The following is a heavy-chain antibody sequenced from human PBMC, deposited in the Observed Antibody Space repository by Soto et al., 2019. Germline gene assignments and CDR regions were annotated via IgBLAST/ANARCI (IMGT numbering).Heavy chain of an antibody. CDR3: ARDLGLAALLS. J-gene: IGHJ5*02. Sequence: GGSLRFSCAASGFTFSSYWMHWVRQAPGKGLVWVSRINSDGSSTSYADSVKGRFTISRENAKNRLYLQMNSLRAEDTAVYYCARDLGLAALLSWGQGTLVTVSS. CDR1: GFTFSSYW. D-gene: IGHD2-15*01. CDR2: INSDGSST. V-gene: IGHV3-74*01.